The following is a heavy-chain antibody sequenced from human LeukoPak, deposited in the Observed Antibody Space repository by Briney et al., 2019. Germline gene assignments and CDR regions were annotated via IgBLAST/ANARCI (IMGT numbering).Heavy chain of an antibody. CDR3: ARGRISYDYVWGSYRPPALFDY. V-gene: IGHV1-8*01. D-gene: IGHD3-16*02. J-gene: IGHJ4*02. CDR2: MNPNSGNT. Sequence: ASVKVSCKASGYTFTSYDIHWVRQATGQGLEWMGWMNPNSGNTGYAQKFQGRVTMTRNTSISTAYMELSSLRSEDTAVYYCARGRISYDYVWGSYRPPALFDYWGQGTLVTVSS. CDR1: GYTFTSYD.